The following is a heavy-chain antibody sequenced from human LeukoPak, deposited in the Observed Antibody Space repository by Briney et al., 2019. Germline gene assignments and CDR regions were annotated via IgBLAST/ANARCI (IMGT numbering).Heavy chain of an antibody. J-gene: IGHJ4*02. CDR1: GESFSGYY. Sequence: SETLSLTCAVYGESFSGYYWSRIRQPPGKGLEWIGEINHSGSTNYNPSLKSRVTISVDTSKNQFSLKLSSVTAADTAVYYCARRRMTMIVVVTPFDYWGQGTLVTVSS. V-gene: IGHV4-34*01. CDR3: ARRRMTMIVVVTPFDY. D-gene: IGHD3-22*01. CDR2: INHSGST.